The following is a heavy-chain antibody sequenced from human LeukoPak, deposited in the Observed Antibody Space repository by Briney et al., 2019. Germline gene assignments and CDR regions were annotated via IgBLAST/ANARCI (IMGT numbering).Heavy chain of an antibody. J-gene: IGHJ4*02. CDR3: ARLGYYDVLTGQRPFDC. CDR2: IYYNEHT. CDR1: GGSISSSSYY. V-gene: IGHV4-39*01. D-gene: IGHD3-9*01. Sequence: SDTLSLTCTVAGGSISSSSYYWGWLRQHPVGGVEWIASIYYNEHTYYNPSLKSRVTISVATTKRQLSMELSSVNAADTAVYYCARLGYYDVLTGQRPFDCWGQGTQVTVPS.